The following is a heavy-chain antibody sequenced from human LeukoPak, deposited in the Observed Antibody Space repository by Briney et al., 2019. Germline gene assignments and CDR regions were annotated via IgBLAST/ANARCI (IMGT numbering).Heavy chain of an antibody. CDR3: ARVPYCSGGSCLLRGYYFDF. J-gene: IGHJ4*02. CDR2: IIPIFGTA. CDR1: GGTFSSYA. V-gene: IGHV1-69*01. D-gene: IGHD2-15*01. Sequence: SVKVSCKASGGTFSSYAISWVRQAPGQGLEWMGGIIPIFGTANYAQKFQGRVTITADEATRTAYMEVSSLRSEDTAVYYCARVPYCSGGSCLLRGYYFDFWGQGTLVTVSS.